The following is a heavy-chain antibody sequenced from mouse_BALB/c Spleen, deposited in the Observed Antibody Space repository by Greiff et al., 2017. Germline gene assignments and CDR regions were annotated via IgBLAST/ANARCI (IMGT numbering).Heavy chain of an antibody. CDR1: GFDFSRYW. CDR2: INPGSSTI. J-gene: IGHJ4*01. D-gene: IGHD1-1*01. V-gene: IGHV4-2*02. Sequence: EVMLVESGGGLVQPGGSLNLSCAASGFDFSRYWMSWARQAPGKGQEWIGEINPGSSTINYTPSLKDKFIISRDNAKNTLYLQMSKVRSEDTALYYCARLRGYGAMDYWGQGTSVTVSS. CDR3: ARLRGYGAMDY.